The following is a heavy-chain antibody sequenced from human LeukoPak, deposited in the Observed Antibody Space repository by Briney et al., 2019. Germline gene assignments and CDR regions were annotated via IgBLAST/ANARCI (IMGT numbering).Heavy chain of an antibody. Sequence: TGGTLRLSCAASGFIFSSYVMSWVRQAPGKGLEWVAALSSSGDTTYYGDSVKGRFTISRDNSKNTLYLEMHSLRAEDTAVYYCARDEGYSSGWEDINFDYWGQGTLVTVSS. J-gene: IGHJ4*02. V-gene: IGHV3-23*01. CDR2: LSSSGDTT. CDR3: ARDEGYSSGWEDINFDY. D-gene: IGHD6-19*01. CDR1: GFIFSSYV.